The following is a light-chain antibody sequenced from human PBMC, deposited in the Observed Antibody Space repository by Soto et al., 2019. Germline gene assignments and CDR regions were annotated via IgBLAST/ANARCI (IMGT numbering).Light chain of an antibody. Sequence: QPVLTLPAPVSRSPGQSITISCTGTSRAIGVYDYVSWYQQRPGKAPKLMIYEVRYRPSRGSDRFSVSKSGNTAALTISGLQAEDEAVYYCCSYTRTSNHYFFGSGTKVTVL. CDR1: SRAIGVYDY. J-gene: IGLJ1*01. V-gene: IGLV2-14*01. CDR2: EVR. CDR3: CSYTRTSNHYF.